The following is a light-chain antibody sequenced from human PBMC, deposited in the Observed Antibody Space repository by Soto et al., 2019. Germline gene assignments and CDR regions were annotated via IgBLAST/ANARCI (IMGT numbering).Light chain of an antibody. J-gene: IGKJ2*01. Sequence: EIVMTQSPATLSVSPGERATLSCRASQSVSSNLGWYQQKPGQAPRLLIYGASTRATGIPARFSGSGSGTEFTLTISSLRSEDFAVYYCQQYNNWPPYTFGQGTKLEIK. CDR3: QQYNNWPPYT. V-gene: IGKV3-15*01. CDR1: QSVSSN. CDR2: GAS.